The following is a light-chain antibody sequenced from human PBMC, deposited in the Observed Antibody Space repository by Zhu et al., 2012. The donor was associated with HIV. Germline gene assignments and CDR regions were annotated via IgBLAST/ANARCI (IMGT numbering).Light chain of an antibody. CDR3: LQDYTYPPT. CDR2: AAS. Sequence: AIQMTQSPSSLSASVGDRVTITCRAGQDIRHHLGWYQQRPGRAPKLLIYAASGLQSEVPSRFDGGGSGTDFSLTITGLQPEDFATYYCLQDYTYPPTFGPGTRVEIK. V-gene: IGKV1-6*01. CDR1: QDIRHH. J-gene: IGKJ1*01.